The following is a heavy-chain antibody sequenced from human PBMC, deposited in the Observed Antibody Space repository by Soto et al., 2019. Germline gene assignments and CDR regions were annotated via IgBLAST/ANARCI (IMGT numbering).Heavy chain of an antibody. Sequence: GASVKVSCKASGYTFTSYAMHWVRQAPGQRLERMGWINAGNGNTKYSQKFQGRVTITRDTSASTAYMELSSLRSEDTAVYYCARDKGAYCSGSYSQSILLNYYYGMDVWGQGTTVTVSS. CDR1: GYTFTSYA. CDR3: ARDKGAYCSGSYSQSILLNYYYGMDV. D-gene: IGHD3-10*01. CDR2: INAGNGNT. V-gene: IGHV1-3*01. J-gene: IGHJ6*02.